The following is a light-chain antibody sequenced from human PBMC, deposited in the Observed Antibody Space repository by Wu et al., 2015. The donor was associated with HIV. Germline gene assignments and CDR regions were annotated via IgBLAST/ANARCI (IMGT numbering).Light chain of an antibody. CDR3: QQYSSLYT. CDR2: SAF. Sequence: EIVMTQSPATLSVSPGERATLSCRASQSISSNLAWYQQKGGQTPRLLIYSAFIRASGIPARFNGGGSGTEYTLTISSLQPDDFATYYCQQYSSLYTFGQGTKLEIK. V-gene: IGKV3D-15*01. J-gene: IGKJ2*01. CDR1: QSISSN.